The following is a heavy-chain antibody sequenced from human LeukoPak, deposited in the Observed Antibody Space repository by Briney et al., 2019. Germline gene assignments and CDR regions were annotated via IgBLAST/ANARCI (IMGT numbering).Heavy chain of an antibody. CDR3: ARFHGSGFYLDY. CDR1: GGSISNYY. CDR2: MYIIGST. J-gene: IGHJ4*02. Sequence: PSETLSLTCTVSGGSISNYYCSWVRQPAGKWLGWIGRMYIIGSTNYNPSLKSRVSISVDKSKHQFSLKLSSVTAAETAVYYCARFHGSGFYLDYWGQGTLITVSS. D-gene: IGHD3-10*01. V-gene: IGHV4-4*07.